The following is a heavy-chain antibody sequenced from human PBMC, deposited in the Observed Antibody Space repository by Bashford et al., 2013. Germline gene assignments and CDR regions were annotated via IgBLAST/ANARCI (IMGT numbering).Heavy chain of an antibody. CDR3: ARVSAY. J-gene: IGHJ4*02. CDR2: INQDGSGK. D-gene: IGHD6-19*01. V-gene: IGHV3-7*01. Sequence: VRQAPGKGLDWVATINQDGSGKNYVDSVKGRFTISRDNARNSLYLQMNSLRAEDTAVYFCARVSAYWGQGTLVTVSS.